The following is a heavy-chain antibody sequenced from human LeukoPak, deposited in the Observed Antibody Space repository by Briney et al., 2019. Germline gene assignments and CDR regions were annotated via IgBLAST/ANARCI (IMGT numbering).Heavy chain of an antibody. D-gene: IGHD5-12*01. V-gene: IGHV3-23*01. Sequence: QPGGSLRLSCAASGFTFSSYAMSWVRQAPGKGLEWVSAISGSGGSTYYADSVKGRFTISRDNSKNTLYLQMNSLRAGDTAVYYCAKDLSAGYSGYDTLYYFDYWGQGTLVTVSS. J-gene: IGHJ4*02. CDR1: GFTFSSYA. CDR2: ISGSGGST. CDR3: AKDLSAGYSGYDTLYYFDY.